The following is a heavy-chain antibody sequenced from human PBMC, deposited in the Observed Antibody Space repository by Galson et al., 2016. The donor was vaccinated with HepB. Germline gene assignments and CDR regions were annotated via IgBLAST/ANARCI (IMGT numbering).Heavy chain of an antibody. CDR1: GFTFDDYA. CDR3: ARGRGSNWRDAFDI. D-gene: IGHD6-13*01. V-gene: IGHV3-9*01. Sequence: SCAASGFTFDDYAMHWVRQAPGKGLEWVSGTSWNSGSIGYADSVKGRFTISRDNDKNSPHLQMNILRAEDTALYYCARGRGSNWRDAFDIWGQGTMVTVSS. CDR2: TSWNSGSI. J-gene: IGHJ3*02.